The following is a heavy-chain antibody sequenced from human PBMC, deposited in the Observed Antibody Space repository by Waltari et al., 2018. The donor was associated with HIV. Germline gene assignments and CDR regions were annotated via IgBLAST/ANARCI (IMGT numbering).Heavy chain of an antibody. Sequence: QVQLVQSGAEVKKPGASVKVSCKASGYTFTGYYMRWVRQAPGQGLEWMGVINPKSDGTNYAQKCQGRVTMTRDTSTSTAYMELSRLRSDDTALYYCARDRIAVTGSYYYGMDVWGQGTTVTVSS. V-gene: IGHV1-2*02. CDR2: INPKSDGT. D-gene: IGHD6-19*01. J-gene: IGHJ6*02. CDR3: ARDRIAVTGSYYYGMDV. CDR1: GYTFTGYY.